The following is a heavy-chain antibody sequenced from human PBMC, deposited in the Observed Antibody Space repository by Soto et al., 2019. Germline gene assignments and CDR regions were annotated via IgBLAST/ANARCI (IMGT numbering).Heavy chain of an antibody. V-gene: IGHV1-69*06. CDR1: GGTFSSYA. Sequence: QVQLVQSGAEVKKPGSSVKVSCKASGGTFSSYAISWVRQAPGQGLEWMGGIIPIFGTANYAQKFQGRVTITADKSTSTAYVGLSSLRSEDTAVYYCARSRVDCSSTSCPPGSWFDPWGQGTLVTVSS. J-gene: IGHJ5*02. CDR3: ARSRVDCSSTSCPPGSWFDP. D-gene: IGHD2-2*01. CDR2: IIPIFGTA.